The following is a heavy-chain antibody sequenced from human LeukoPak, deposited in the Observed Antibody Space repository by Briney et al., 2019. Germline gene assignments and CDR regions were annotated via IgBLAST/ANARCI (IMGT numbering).Heavy chain of an antibody. Sequence: PGGSLRLSCAASGFTFSSCSMNWVRQAPGKGLEWVSSISSSSSYIYYADSVKGRFTISRDNSKNTLYLQMNSLRAEDTAVYYCARGPGVVVVAATSDDDAFDIWGQGTMVTVSS. J-gene: IGHJ3*02. CDR2: ISSSSSYI. V-gene: IGHV3-21*04. CDR1: GFTFSSCS. CDR3: ARGPGVVVVAATSDDDAFDI. D-gene: IGHD2-15*01.